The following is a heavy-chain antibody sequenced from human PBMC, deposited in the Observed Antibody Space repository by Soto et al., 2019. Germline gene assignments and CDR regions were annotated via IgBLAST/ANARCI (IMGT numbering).Heavy chain of an antibody. CDR3: ARLRGYSDGSPAYYNYGLDV. J-gene: IGHJ6*02. D-gene: IGHD5-18*01. CDR1: GDAVSSGSYY. CDR2: MYYSGST. V-gene: IGHV4-61*01. Sequence: PSETLSRTCIVSGDAVSSGSYYWSWIRQPPGKGMEWIGHMYYSGSTSYNPSLKSRVTISVETSKNQFSLKLSSVTAADTAVYYSARLRGYSDGSPAYYNYGLDVWGQGTTVTVSS.